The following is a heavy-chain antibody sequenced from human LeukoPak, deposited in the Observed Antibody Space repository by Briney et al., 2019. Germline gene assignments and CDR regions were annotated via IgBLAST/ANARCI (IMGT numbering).Heavy chain of an antibody. D-gene: IGHD5-18*01. Sequence: SVKVSFKASGGTFSSYAISWVRQAPGQGLEWMGGIIPIFGTANYAQKFQGRVTITAEESTSTAYMELSSLRSEDTAVYYCARDRYSYGYEMADAFDIWGQGTMVTVSS. CDR2: IIPIFGTA. J-gene: IGHJ3*02. CDR3: ARDRYSYGYEMADAFDI. CDR1: GGTFSSYA. V-gene: IGHV1-69*13.